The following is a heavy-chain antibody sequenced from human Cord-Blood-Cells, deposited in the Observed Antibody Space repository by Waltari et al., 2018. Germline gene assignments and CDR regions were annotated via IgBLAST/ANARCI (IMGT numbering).Heavy chain of an antibody. J-gene: IGHJ5*02. CDR1: GYTLTGYY. V-gene: IGHV1-2*04. D-gene: IGHD1-26*01. CDR2: INPNSGGT. Sequence: QVQLVQSGAEGKKPGASVKVSRKASGYTLTGYYMHWVPQAPGQGLEWMGWINPNSGGTNYAQKFQGWVTMTRDTSISTAYMELSRLRSDDTAVYYCARDSGSSHWFDPWGQGTLVTVSS. CDR3: ARDSGSSHWFDP.